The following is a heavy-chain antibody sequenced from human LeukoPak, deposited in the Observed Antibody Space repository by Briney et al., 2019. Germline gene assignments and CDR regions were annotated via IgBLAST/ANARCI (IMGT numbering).Heavy chain of an antibody. Sequence: SETLSLTCTVSGGSISTYYWSWIRKPPGKGLEWIGHIYNGGSTNYSPSLKSRVTISVDTSKNQFSLKLSSVTAADTAVYYCAGYSGSPDASDIWGQGTMVTVSS. J-gene: IGHJ3*02. CDR2: IYNGGST. CDR3: AGYSGSPDASDI. D-gene: IGHD1-26*01. CDR1: GGSISTYY. V-gene: IGHV4-59*01.